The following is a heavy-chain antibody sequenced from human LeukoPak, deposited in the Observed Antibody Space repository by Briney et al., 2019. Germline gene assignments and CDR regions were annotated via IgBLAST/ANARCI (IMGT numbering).Heavy chain of an antibody. CDR3: TTTMIVGGFDY. CDR1: GFTFSGSA. CDR2: IRSKANSYAS. V-gene: IGHV3-73*01. Sequence: PGGSLRLSCAASGFTFSGSAMHWVRQASGEGLEWVGRIRSKANSYASAYAASVKGRFTISRDDSRNTAYLQMNSLKTEDTAVYYCTTTMIVGGFDYWGQGTLVTVSS. D-gene: IGHD3-22*01. J-gene: IGHJ4*02.